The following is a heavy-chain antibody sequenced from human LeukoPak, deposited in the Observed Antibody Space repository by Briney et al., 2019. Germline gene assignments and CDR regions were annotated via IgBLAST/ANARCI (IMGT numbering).Heavy chain of an antibody. V-gene: IGHV4-59*12. CDR2: MFHSGST. D-gene: IGHD3-9*01. J-gene: IGHJ3*02. Sequence: SETLSLTCSVSGASISGNYWSWIRQPPGKGLEFIGYMFHSGSTNYNPSLKSRVITSLDASKNRFSLTLFSVTAADTAVYYCARLGQTVTGFYSLDIWGQGTMVTVSS. CDR3: ARLGQTVTGFYSLDI. CDR1: GASISGNY.